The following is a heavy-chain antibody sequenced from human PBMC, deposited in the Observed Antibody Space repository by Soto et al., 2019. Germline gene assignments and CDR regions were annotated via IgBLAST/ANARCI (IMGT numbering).Heavy chain of an antibody. CDR1: GFTFSNAW. CDR3: TTEDIVVVVAIDY. J-gene: IGHJ4*02. Sequence: GGSLRLSCAASGFTFSNAWMNWVRQAPGKGLEWVGRIKSKTDGGTTDYAAPVKGRFTISRDDSKNTLYLQMNSLKTEDTAVYYCTTEDIVVVVAIDYWGQGTLVTVSS. V-gene: IGHV3-15*07. D-gene: IGHD2-15*01. CDR2: IKSKTDGGTT.